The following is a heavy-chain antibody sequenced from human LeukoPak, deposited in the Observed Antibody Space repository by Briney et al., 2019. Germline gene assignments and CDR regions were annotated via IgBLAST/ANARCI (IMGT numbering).Heavy chain of an antibody. V-gene: IGHV1-46*01. D-gene: IGHD6-19*01. J-gene: IGHJ4*02. CDR2: ISPSGGST. CDR3: ARELAVAVGSSDY. Sequence: ASVKVSCKASGYSFSNYGISWVRQAPGQGPEWMGVISPSGGSTTYAQKFQGRVTLTRDMSTSTDYLELSSLRSDDTAVYYCARELAVAVGSSDYWGQGTLVTVSS. CDR1: GYSFSNYG.